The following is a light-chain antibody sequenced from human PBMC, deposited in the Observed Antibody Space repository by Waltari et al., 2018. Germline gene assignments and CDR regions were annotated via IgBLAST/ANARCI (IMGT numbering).Light chain of an antibody. V-gene: IGKV1-9*01. Sequence: DIQLTQSPSFLSASVRDRVTITCRASQGISNYLAWYQQKPGKAPTLLIYSASTLQSGVPSRFIGSGSGTEFSLTISSLQPADFATYYCQQLNSYPLTFGGGTKVEIK. CDR3: QQLNSYPLT. J-gene: IGKJ4*01. CDR2: SAS. CDR1: QGISNY.